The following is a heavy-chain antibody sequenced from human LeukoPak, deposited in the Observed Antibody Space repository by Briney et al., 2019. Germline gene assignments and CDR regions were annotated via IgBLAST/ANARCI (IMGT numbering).Heavy chain of an antibody. J-gene: IGHJ4*02. V-gene: IGHV3-23*01. CDR3: AKDPLGYGDYSPQFALDY. Sequence: GGSLRLSCAASGFTFSSYAMSWVRQAPGKGLEWVSAISGIGGSTYYADSVKGRFTISRDNSKNTLYLQMNSLRAEDTAVYYCAKDPLGYGDYSPQFALDYWGQGTLVTVSS. D-gene: IGHD4-17*01. CDR1: GFTFSSYA. CDR2: ISGIGGST.